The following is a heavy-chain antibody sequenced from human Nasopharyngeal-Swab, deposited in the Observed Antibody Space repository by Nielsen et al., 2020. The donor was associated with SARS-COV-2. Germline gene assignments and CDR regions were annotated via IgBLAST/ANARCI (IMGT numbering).Heavy chain of an antibody. J-gene: IGHJ4*02. Sequence: GESLKISCAASGFTFSDYYMSWIRQAPGKGLEWVSYISSSSSYTNYADSVKGRFTISRDNAKNSLYLQMNSLRAEDTAVYYCTRDWGSSSSPDYWGQGTLVTVSS. CDR3: TRDWGSSSSPDY. D-gene: IGHD6-6*01. CDR2: ISSSSSYT. V-gene: IGHV3-11*06. CDR1: GFTFSDYY.